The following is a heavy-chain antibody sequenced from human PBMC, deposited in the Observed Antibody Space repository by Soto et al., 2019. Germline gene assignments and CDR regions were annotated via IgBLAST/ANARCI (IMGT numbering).Heavy chain of an antibody. V-gene: IGHV3-23*01. CDR3: ASFLKEGNTIFGVAAGWFDP. D-gene: IGHD3-3*01. CDR2: ISGSGGST. J-gene: IGHJ5*02. Sequence: PGGSLRLSCAASGFTFSSYAMSWVRQAPGKGLEWVSAISGSGGSTYYADSLKGRFTISRDNSKNTLYLQMNRLRAEDTAVYYCASFLKEGNTIFGVAAGWFDPWGQGTLVTVSS. CDR1: GFTFSSYA.